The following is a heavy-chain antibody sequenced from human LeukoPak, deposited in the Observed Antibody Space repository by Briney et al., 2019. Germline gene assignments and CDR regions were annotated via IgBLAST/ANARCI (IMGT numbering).Heavy chain of an antibody. D-gene: IGHD3-22*01. CDR3: VKPDSSGYFGYH. Sequence: GGSLRLSCAASGFTVSSNYMSWVRQAPGKGLEWVSVIYSGGSTYYADSVKGRFTISRDNSKNTLYLQMSSLRAEDTAVYYCVKPDSSGYFGYHWGQGTLVTVSS. J-gene: IGHJ4*02. CDR1: GFTVSSNY. CDR2: IYSGGST. V-gene: IGHV3-53*05.